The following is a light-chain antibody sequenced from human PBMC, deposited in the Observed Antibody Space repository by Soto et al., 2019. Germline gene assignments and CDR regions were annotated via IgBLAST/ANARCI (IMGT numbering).Light chain of an antibody. CDR3: QQYNSYSIT. J-gene: IGKJ5*01. CDR1: QTISSW. Sequence: DIPITQTPPTLSGSVGDRVTITCRASQTISSWLAWYQQKPGKAPKLLIYDASSLESGVPSRFSGSGSGTEFTLTISSLQPDDFATYYCQQYNSYSITFGQGTRLEIK. V-gene: IGKV1-5*01. CDR2: DAS.